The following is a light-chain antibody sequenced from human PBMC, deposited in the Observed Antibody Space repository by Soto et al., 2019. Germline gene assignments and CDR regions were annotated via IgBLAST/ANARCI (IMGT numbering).Light chain of an antibody. CDR2: EVS. Sequence: QSALTQPASVSGSPGQSITISCTGTSSDVGNYNLVSWYQHHPGKAPKLMIYEVSKWPSGVSNRFSGSKSGNTASPTISGLQAEDEADYYCGSYAGRSTFVFGGGTKLTVL. CDR3: GSYAGRSTFV. J-gene: IGLJ3*02. V-gene: IGLV2-23*02. CDR1: SSDVGNYNL.